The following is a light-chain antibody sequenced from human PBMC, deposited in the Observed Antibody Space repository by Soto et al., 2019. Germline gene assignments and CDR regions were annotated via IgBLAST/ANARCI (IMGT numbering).Light chain of an antibody. J-gene: IGKJ5*01. CDR3: MQSTQLPLT. Sequence: DSGRSQTPLSLSVTAGEPSSISCMSSQTLLSSAGETSLFWYLQRPGQSPQLLIYEVSNRISAVPDRFSGSGSGTDFTLKISRVEAEDAGVYYCMQSTQLPLTFGQGTRLEIK. CDR1: QTLLSSAGETS. V-gene: IGKV2D-29*02. CDR2: EVS.